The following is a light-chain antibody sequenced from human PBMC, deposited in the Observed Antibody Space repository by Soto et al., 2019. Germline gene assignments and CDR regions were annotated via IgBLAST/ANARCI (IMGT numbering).Light chain of an antibody. J-gene: IGKJ1*01. Sequence: DVVMTQSQFSLPVTLGQPASISCRSSQSLVYSDGKTYLNWFQQRTGQSPRRLIYKVSNRDSGVPDRFSGRGSGTDFTLKISRVEAEDVGVYYCMQGTNWPWTFGQGTKVEIK. CDR1: QSLVYSDGKTY. CDR2: KVS. CDR3: MQGTNWPWT. V-gene: IGKV2-30*01.